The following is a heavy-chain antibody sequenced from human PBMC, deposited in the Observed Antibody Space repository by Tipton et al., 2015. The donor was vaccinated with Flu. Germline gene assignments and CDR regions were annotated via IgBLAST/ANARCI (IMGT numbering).Heavy chain of an antibody. CDR2: IYRSGST. CDR3: ASQLTNYWYFDF. V-gene: IGHV4-61*02. Sequence: TLSLTCTVSGDSISRGTHSWSWIRQPAGKGLEWIGRIYRSGSTNYNPSLKSRAAISKDTSKNQFSLKLNSVTAADTAVYYCASQLTNYWYFDFWGRGTLVTVSS. J-gene: IGHJ2*01. CDR1: GDSISRGTHS. D-gene: IGHD1-1*01.